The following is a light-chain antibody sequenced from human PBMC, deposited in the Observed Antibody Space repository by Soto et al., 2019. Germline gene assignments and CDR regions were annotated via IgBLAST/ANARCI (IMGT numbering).Light chain of an antibody. CDR3: QQYSKWPIT. V-gene: IGKV3D-15*01. Sequence: EIVMTQSPATLSVSPGERATLSCRASQRVSSDSLAWYQQQPGQAPRLLIYSTSNRATGIPDRFSGIESGTDFTLTLSSLQSEDGEVYDGQQYSKWPITFGQGTRLEIK. CDR2: STS. CDR1: QRVSSD. J-gene: IGKJ5*01.